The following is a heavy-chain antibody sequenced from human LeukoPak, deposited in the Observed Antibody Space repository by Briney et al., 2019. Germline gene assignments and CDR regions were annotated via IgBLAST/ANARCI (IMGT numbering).Heavy chain of an antibody. CDR1: GFTFSSYA. V-gene: IGHV3-23*01. CDR2: ISGSGGST. D-gene: IGHD6-6*01. Sequence: GGSLRLSCAASGFTFSSYAMSWVRQAPVKGLEWVSGISGSGGSTYYADSVKGRFTISRDNSKNTLYLQMNSLRAEDTAVYYCARDPSPYYYYGMDVWGQGTTVTVSS. CDR3: ARDPSPYYYYGMDV. J-gene: IGHJ6*02.